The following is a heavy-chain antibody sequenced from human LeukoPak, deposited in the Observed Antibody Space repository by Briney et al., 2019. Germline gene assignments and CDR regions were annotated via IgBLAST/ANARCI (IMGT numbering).Heavy chain of an antibody. D-gene: IGHD3-3*01. CDR1: GGSLSNYY. CDR3: ARGSYDFWSGPPHAWFDP. V-gene: IGHV4-34*01. Sequence: SETLSLTCAVYGGSLSNYYWSWIRQPPGKGLEWIGEINHSGSTKYNPSLKSRVTISVDTSKNQFSLKLSSVTAADTAVYYCARGSYDFWSGPPHAWFDPWGQGTLVTVSS. J-gene: IGHJ5*02. CDR2: INHSGST.